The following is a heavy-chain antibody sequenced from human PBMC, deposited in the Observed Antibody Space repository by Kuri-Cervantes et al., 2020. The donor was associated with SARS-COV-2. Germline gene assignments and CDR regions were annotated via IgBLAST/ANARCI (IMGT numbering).Heavy chain of an antibody. CDR3: AKEGFFYGSGRHFDY. CDR2: ISGSGGST. V-gene: IGHV3-23*01. J-gene: IGHJ4*02. Sequence: GGSLRLSCAASGFTFSSYAMSWVRQAPGKGLEWVSAISGSGGSTYYADSVKGRFTISRDNSKNTLYLQMNSLRAKDTAVYYCAKEGFFYGSGRHFDYWGQGTLVTVSS. CDR1: GFTFSSYA. D-gene: IGHD3-10*01.